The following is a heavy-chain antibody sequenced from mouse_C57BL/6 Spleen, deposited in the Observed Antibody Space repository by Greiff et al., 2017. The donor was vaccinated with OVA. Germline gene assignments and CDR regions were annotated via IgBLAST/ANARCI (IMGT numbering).Heavy chain of an antibody. CDR1: GYTFTSYW. CDR2: IDPSDSYT. V-gene: IGHV1-59*01. D-gene: IGHD3-2*02. J-gene: IGHJ3*01. CDR3: TREGGQLRLTWFAY. Sequence: QVQLQQPGAELVRPGTSVKLSCKASGYTFTSYWMHWVKQRPGQGLEWIGVIDPSDSYTNYNQKFKGKATLTVDTSSSTAYMQLSSLTSEDSAVYYCTREGGQLRLTWFAYWGQGTLVTVSA.